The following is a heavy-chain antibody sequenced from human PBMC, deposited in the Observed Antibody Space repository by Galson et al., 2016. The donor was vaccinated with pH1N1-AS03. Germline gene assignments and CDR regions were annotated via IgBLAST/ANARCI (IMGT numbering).Heavy chain of an antibody. CDR1: GYRFSTYY. CDR3: ARHSQCTRGTCYSSYFYALDV. V-gene: IGHV5-51*01. CDR2: FHPGDSDT. D-gene: IGHD4-11*01. Sequence: QSGAEVKKPGESLNISCQGSGYRFSTYYISWVRQMPGKGLEWMGIFHPGDSDTKYHPSFQGLVTMSVDKPTNTAYLHWSSLKASDTAIYYCARHSQCTRGTCYSSYFYALDVWGRGTAVTVS. J-gene: IGHJ6*02.